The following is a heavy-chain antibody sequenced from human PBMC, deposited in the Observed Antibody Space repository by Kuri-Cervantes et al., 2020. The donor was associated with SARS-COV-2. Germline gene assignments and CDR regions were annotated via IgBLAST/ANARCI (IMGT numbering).Heavy chain of an antibody. CDR3: ARERSGTYGYYYSGMDV. J-gene: IGHJ6*02. CDR2: IYYSGST. D-gene: IGHD1-26*01. CDR1: GGSISSSSYY. Sequence: SETLSLTCTVSGGSISSSSYYWGWIRQPPGKGLEWIGSIYYSGSTYYNPSLKSRITMSVDTSKNHFSLKLTSVTAADTALYYCARERSGTYGYYYSGMDVWGQGTMVTVSS. V-gene: IGHV4-39*07.